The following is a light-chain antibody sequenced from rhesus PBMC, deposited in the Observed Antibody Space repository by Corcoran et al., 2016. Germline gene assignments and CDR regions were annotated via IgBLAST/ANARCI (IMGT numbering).Light chain of an antibody. V-gene: IGKV1-74*01. CDR3: QQHNSYPLT. J-gene: IGKJ4*01. CDR2: KAS. Sequence: DIQMTQSPSSLSASVGDRVTITCRASENVNNYLHWYQQKPGKAPKLLIYKASTVQSGVPSRFSGSGAGTDVTLTISSLQPEDFATYYCQQHNSYPLTFGGGTKVELK. CDR1: ENVNNY.